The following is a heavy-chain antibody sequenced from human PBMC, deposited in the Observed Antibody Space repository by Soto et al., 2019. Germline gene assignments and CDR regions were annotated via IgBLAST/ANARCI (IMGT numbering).Heavy chain of an antibody. CDR3: ARVPIAARPSWFDP. CDR1: GGPISSGGYY. V-gene: IGHV4-31*03. D-gene: IGHD6-6*01. CDR2: IYYSGST. Sequence: SETLSLTCTVSGGPISSGGYYWSWIRQHPGKGLEWIGYIYYSGSTYYNPSLKSRVTISVDTSKNQFSLKLSSVTAADTAVYYCARVPIAARPSWFDPWGQGTLVTVSS. J-gene: IGHJ5*02.